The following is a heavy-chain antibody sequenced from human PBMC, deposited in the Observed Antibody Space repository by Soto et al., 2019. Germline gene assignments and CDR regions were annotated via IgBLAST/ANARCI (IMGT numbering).Heavy chain of an antibody. CDR1: GFSVSSNGAR. CDR2: IYWDDDK. V-gene: IGHV2-5*02. CDR3: VHGTLGSYGHDYFDY. J-gene: IGHJ4*02. D-gene: IGHD5-18*01. Sequence: QITLKESGPPLVKPTQTLTLTCSLSGFSVSSNGARVGWIRQPPGKALEWLALIYWDDDKKYNPSLKSRLTITKDTSENQVVLTVTDVDPADTATYYCVHGTLGSYGHDYFDYWGQGTLVTVSS.